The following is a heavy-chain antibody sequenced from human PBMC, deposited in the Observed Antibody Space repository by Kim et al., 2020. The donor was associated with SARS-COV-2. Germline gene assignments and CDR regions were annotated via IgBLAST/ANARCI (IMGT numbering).Heavy chain of an antibody. CDR3: AREPTRIMAAPSSNWFDP. Sequence: ASVKVSCKASGYTFTSYYMHWVRQAPGQGLEWMGIINPSGGSTSYAQKFQGRVTMTRDTSTSTVYMELSSLRSEDTAVYYCAREPTRIMAAPSSNWFDPWGQGTLVTVSS. CDR1: GYTFTSYY. J-gene: IGHJ5*02. CDR2: INPSGGST. V-gene: IGHV1-46*01. D-gene: IGHD2-15*01.